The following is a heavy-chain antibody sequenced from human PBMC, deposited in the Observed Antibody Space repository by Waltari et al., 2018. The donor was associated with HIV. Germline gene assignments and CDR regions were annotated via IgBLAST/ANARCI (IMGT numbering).Heavy chain of an antibody. J-gene: IGHJ4*02. CDR2: MEPDSVKT. V-gene: IGHV1-8*01. CDR1: ETTLLTND. D-gene: IGHD3-3*01. CDR3: TTARRVAIFVDA. Sequence: QVQLVKSGAEVKQSGASVKVSCMASETTLLTNDTNRSRLVRRLGLQWLGWMEPDSVKTGYEHGVGGGVTMTRDTSVNTFSLELSNLTSLATGLYYGTTARRVAIFVDAWGQGSLITVSS.